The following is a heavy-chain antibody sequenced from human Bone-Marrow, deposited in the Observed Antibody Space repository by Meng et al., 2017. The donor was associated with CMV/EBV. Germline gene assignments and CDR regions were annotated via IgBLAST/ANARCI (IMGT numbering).Heavy chain of an antibody. CDR2: IRYDGSNK. CDR1: GFTFSSYG. D-gene: IGHD2-21*01. Sequence: GESLKISCAASGFTFSSYGMHWVRQAPGKGLEWVAFIRYDGSNKYYADSVKGRFTISRDNSKNTLYLQMNSLRAEDTAVYYCAKAAVGMSGDYWGQGPLVTVSS. CDR3: AKAAVGMSGDY. V-gene: IGHV3-30*02. J-gene: IGHJ4*02.